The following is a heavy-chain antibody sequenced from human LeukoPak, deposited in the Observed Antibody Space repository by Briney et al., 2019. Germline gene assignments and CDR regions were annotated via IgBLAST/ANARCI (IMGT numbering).Heavy chain of an antibody. D-gene: IGHD3-10*01. V-gene: IGHV1-69*05. Sequence: ASVKVSCKASGGTFSSYAISWVRQAPGQGLEWMGGIIPIFGTANYAQKFQGRVTITTDESTSTAYMELSSLRSEDTAVYYCASAYCYDSRWDAFDIWGQGTMVTVSS. CDR1: GGTFSSYA. J-gene: IGHJ3*02. CDR3: ASAYCYDSRWDAFDI. CDR2: IIPIFGTA.